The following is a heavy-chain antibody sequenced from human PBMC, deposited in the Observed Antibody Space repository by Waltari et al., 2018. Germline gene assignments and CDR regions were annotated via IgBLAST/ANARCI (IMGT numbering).Heavy chain of an antibody. V-gene: IGHV4-34*01. CDR2: ITHSGST. CDR3: ARRGYCGIDCYSNYFDF. Sequence: QVLLQQWAAGLLKPSETLSLTGAVYGGPFNSYYRRWIRQPPGEGLEWIGEITHSGSTNYNPSLKSRVSISVDTPNNQFSLKLTSVTAADTAAYYCARRGYCGIDCYSNYFDFWGQGTLVTVSS. D-gene: IGHD2-21*01. CDR1: GGPFNSYY. J-gene: IGHJ4*02.